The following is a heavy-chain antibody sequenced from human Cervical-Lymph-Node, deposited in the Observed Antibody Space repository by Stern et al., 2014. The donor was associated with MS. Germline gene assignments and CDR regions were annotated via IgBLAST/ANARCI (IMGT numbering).Heavy chain of an antibody. CDR2: ISPIFGTA. CDR1: GGTFSNYA. CDR3: ASLLGRIAVASVDY. V-gene: IGHV1-69*01. J-gene: IGHJ4*02. D-gene: IGHD6-19*01. Sequence: VQLVESGAEVKKPGSSVKVSCKASGGTFSNYAISWVRQAPGQGLEWMGWISPIFGTANYAQKFQGRVTITADESTSTTYMELSSLRSEDTAVYYCASLLGRIAVASVDYWGQGTLVTVSS.